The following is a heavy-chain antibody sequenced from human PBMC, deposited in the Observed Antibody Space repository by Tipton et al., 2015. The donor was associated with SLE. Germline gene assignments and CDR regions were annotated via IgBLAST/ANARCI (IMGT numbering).Heavy chain of an antibody. Sequence: TLSLTCTVPGGSISSYYWSWIRQPPGKGLEWIGYIYYSGSTNYNPSLKSRVIISVDTSKNQFSLKLSSVTAADTAVYYCARDLSILWKGAFDIWGQGTMVTVSS. CDR3: ARDLSILWKGAFDI. D-gene: IGHD2-21*01. CDR2: IYYSGST. J-gene: IGHJ3*02. CDR1: GGSISSYY. V-gene: IGHV4-59*01.